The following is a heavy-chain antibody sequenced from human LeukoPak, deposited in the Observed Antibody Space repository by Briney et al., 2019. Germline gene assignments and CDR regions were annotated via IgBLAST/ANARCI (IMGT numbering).Heavy chain of an antibody. D-gene: IGHD3-10*01. V-gene: IGHV3-11*01. J-gene: IGHJ4*02. CDR2: ISSSGSTI. Sequence: PGGSLRLSCAASGFTFSDYHMSWIRQAPGKGLEWVSYISSSGSTIYYADSVKGRFTISRDNAKNSLYLQMNSLRAEDTAVYYCQGYYGSGSYYPLDYWGQGTLVTVSS. CDR1: GFTFSDYH. CDR3: QGYYGSGSYYPLDY.